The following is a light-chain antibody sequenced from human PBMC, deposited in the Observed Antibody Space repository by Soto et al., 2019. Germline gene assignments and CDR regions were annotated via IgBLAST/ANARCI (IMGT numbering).Light chain of an antibody. CDR3: AAWDDSLNGVV. CDR2: SNN. V-gene: IGLV1-44*01. Sequence: QTVVTQPPSASGTPGQRVTISCSGSSSNIGGNNVNWYQQLPGAAPKLLIYSNNQRPSGVPDRFSGSKSGTSASLAISGLQSEDEADYYCAAWDDSLNGVVFGGGTKLTVL. CDR1: SSNIGGNN. J-gene: IGLJ2*01.